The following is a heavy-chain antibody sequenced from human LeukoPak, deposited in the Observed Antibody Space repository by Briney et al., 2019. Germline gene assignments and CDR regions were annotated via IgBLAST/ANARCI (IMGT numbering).Heavy chain of an antibody. J-gene: IGHJ6*02. CDR2: ISYDGSNK. V-gene: IGHV3-30*18. CDR1: GFTFSSYG. Sequence: GGSLRLSCAASGFTFSSYGMHWVRQAPGKGLEWVAVISYDGSNKYYADSVKGRFTISRDNSKNTLYLQMNSLRAEDTAVYYCAKTPWAYGSGMVYGMDVWGQGTTVTVSS. CDR3: AKTPWAYGSGMVYGMDV. D-gene: IGHD3-10*01.